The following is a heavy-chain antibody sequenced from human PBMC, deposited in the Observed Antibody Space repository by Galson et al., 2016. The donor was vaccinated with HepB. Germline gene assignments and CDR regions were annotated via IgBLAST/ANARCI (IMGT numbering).Heavy chain of an antibody. CDR1: GGSIRRTYH. CDR2: IYSKGST. J-gene: IGHJ6*02. V-gene: IGHV4-31*03. CDR3: ARGDYGMDV. Sequence: TLSLTCTVSGGSIRRTYHWSWIRHRPGKGLEWIGYIYSKGSTYYNPSFKSRLTISIDTSKNQFSLNLTSVTAADTAFYYCARGDYGMDVWGQGTTVTVSS.